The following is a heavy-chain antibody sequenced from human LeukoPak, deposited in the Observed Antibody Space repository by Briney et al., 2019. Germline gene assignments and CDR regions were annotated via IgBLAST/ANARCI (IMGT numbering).Heavy chain of an antibody. Sequence: SETLSLTCTVSDYSISSGYGYYWGWIRQPPGKGLEWIGNIYHSGITYYNHFNSSLKSRVTISVDTSKNQFSLKLSSVTAADTAVYYCARGDATTCSGGSCYPRRFDYWGQGTLVTVSS. D-gene: IGHD2-15*01. V-gene: IGHV4-38-2*02. CDR3: ARGDATTCSGGSCYPRRFDY. CDR2: IYHSGIT. CDR1: DYSISSGYGYY. J-gene: IGHJ4*02.